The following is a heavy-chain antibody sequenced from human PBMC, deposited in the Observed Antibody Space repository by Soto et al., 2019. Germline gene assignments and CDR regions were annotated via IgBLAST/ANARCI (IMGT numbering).Heavy chain of an antibody. CDR2: IYSAGNT. V-gene: IGHV3-53*01. Sequence: GGSLRLSCAASGFTVSSNYMSWVRQDPGKGLEWVSVIYSAGNTYCGHDVKGRFTISRDNSNNTLYLQMNSLRAEDTAVYCCARGGPTASAAAACPYYYYGMDVWGQGTTVTVSS. CDR1: GFTVSSNY. CDR3: ARGGPTASAAAACPYYYYGMDV. J-gene: IGHJ6*02. D-gene: IGHD6-13*01.